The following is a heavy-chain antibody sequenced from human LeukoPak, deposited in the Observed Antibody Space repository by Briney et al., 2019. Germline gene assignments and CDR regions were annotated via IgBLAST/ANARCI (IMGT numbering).Heavy chain of an antibody. CDR3: AREDYGGTSY. D-gene: IGHD4-23*01. J-gene: IGHJ4*02. V-gene: IGHV4-34*01. CDR2: INHSGST. Sequence: SETLSLTCAVYGGSFSGYYWSWIRQPPGKGLEWIGEINHSGSTNYNPSLKSRVTISVDTSKNQFSLKLSSVTAADTAVYYCAREDYGGTSYWGQGTLVTVSS. CDR1: GGSFSGYY.